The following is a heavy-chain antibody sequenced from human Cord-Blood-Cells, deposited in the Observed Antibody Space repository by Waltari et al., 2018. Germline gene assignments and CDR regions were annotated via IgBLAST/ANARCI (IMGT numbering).Heavy chain of an antibody. CDR2: IYYSGST. CDR1: GGSVSSGSYY. V-gene: IGHV4-61*01. D-gene: IGHD6-13*01. Sequence: QVQLQESGPGLVKPSETLSLTCTVPGGSVSSGSYYWSWIRQPPGKGLEWIGYIYYSGSTNYNPSLKSRVTISVDTSKNQFSLKLSSVTAADTAVYYCATHSRIAAAGAEYFQHWGQGTLVTVSS. J-gene: IGHJ1*01. CDR3: ATHSRIAAAGAEYFQH.